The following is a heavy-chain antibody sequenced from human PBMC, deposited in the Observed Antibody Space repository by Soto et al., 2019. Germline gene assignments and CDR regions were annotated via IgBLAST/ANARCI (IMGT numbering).Heavy chain of an antibody. CDR2: ISSRSDI. V-gene: IGHV3-21*01. Sequence: GGSLRLSCVGSGFTFSNYSINWVRQAPGKGLEWVSSISSRSDIYYVDSVKGRFTISRDNAKNSVSLQMNSLRAEDTAVYYCAREYTAWPLAYGLDVWGQGTTVTVSS. J-gene: IGHJ6*02. CDR1: GFTFSNYS. D-gene: IGHD2-2*02. CDR3: AREYTAWPLAYGLDV.